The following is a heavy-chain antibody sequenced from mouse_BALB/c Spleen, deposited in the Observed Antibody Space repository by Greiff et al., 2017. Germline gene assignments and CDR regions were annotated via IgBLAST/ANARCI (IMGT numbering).Heavy chain of an antibody. CDR3: ARCTTVVAGDY. CDR1: GYTFTSYV. CDR2: INPYNDGT. V-gene: IGHV1-14*01. J-gene: IGHJ2*01. D-gene: IGHD1-1*01. Sequence: VHVKQSGPELVKPGASVKMSCKASGYTFTSYVMHWVKQKPGQGLEWIGYINPYNDGTKYNEKFKGKATLTSDKSSSTAYMELSSLTSEDSAVYYCARCTTVVAGDYWGQGTTLTVSS.